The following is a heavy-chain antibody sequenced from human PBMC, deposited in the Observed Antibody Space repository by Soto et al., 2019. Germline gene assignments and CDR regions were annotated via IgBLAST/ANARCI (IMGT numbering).Heavy chain of an antibody. CDR3: AREQEAYGDYAVDY. V-gene: IGHV1-18*01. CDR2: ISSYNGNT. Sequence: ASVKVSCKASGYTFTSYGISWGRQAPGQGLEWMGWISSYNGNTNYAQKLQGRVTMTTDTSTSTAYMELRSLRSDDTAVYYCAREQEAYGDYAVDYWGQGTLVTVSS. CDR1: GYTFTSYG. D-gene: IGHD4-17*01. J-gene: IGHJ4*02.